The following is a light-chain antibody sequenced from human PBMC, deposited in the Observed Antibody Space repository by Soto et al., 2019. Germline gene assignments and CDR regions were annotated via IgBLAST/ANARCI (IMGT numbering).Light chain of an antibody. CDR3: SSYTGSSTVV. CDR1: SSDIGHYNY. J-gene: IGLJ3*02. Sequence: QSVLTQPASVSGSPGQSITISCTGTSSDIGHYNYVSWYQQHPGKAPKLMIYDVSNRPSGVSNRFSGSKSDNTASLAISGLQAEDEADYYCSSYTGSSTVVFGGGTKVTVL. CDR2: DVS. V-gene: IGLV2-14*03.